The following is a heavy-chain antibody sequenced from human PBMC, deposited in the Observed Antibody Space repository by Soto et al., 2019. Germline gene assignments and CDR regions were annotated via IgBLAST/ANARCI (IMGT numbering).Heavy chain of an antibody. CDR1: CGSFRGYY. D-gene: IGHD6-6*01. J-gene: IGHJ4*02. CDR2: IKHSGST. V-gene: IGHV4-34*01. CDR3: ARTSKFDC. Sequence: QVQLQQWGAGLLKPSETLSLTCAVYCGSFRGYYWSWIRQPPGKGLESSGEIKHSGSTNYNPSLKSRVTMSVDTSKNQFSLKLSSVTAADTAVYYCARTSKFDCWGQGTLVTVSS.